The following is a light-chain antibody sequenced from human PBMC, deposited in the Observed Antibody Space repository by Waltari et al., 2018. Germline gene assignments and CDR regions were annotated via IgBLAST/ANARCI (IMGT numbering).Light chain of an antibody. J-gene: IGKJ1*01. V-gene: IGKV1-5*03. CDR2: KTS. CDR1: QSASKW. Sequence: DIHMTQSPSTLSASIGARVTITCRASQSASKWLAWYQQKPGKAPKLLIDKTSTLNAEVPSRFSGSGSGTEFTLTISSLQPEDFATYYCQQYNLFPWTFGQGTKVEVK. CDR3: QQYNLFPWT.